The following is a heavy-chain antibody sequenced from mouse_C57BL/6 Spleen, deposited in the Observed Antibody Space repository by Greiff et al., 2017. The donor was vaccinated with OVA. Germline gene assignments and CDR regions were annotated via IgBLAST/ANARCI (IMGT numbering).Heavy chain of an antibody. J-gene: IGHJ4*01. CDR2: IYPGDGDT. D-gene: IGHD1-1*01. CDR1: GYAFTSYW. V-gene: IGHV1-82*01. CDR3: AGDYAGSCNFFYCAMDY. Sequence: QVQLQQSGPELVKPGASVKISCKASGYAFTSYWMNWVKQRPGKGLEWIGRIYPGDGDTNYNRKFKGKATLTVDKSSSTAYMQLSSLTSEDSAVYFYAGDYAGSCNFFYCAMDYWGQGTSVTVSS.